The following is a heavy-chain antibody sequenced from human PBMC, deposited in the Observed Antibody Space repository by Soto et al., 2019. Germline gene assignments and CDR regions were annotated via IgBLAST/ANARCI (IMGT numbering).Heavy chain of an antibody. D-gene: IGHD2-21*02. CDR1: GGTFSSYA. J-gene: IGHJ4*02. Sequence: SVKVSCKASGGTFSSYAISWVRQAPGQGLEWMGGIIPIFGTANYAQKFQGRVTITADESTSTAYMELSSLRSEDPAVYYCARELADCGGDCYPNYFDYWGQGTLVNVSS. CDR2: IIPIFGTA. V-gene: IGHV1-69*13. CDR3: ARELADCGGDCYPNYFDY.